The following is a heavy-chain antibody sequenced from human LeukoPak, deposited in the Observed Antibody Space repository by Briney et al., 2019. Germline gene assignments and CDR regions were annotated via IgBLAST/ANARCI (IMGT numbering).Heavy chain of an antibody. V-gene: IGHV3-23*01. D-gene: IGHD3-22*01. CDR3: AKGVGEGEYFYDSSPRPGAFDI. J-gene: IGHJ3*02. CDR2: ISGSGGST. CDR1: EFTFTKYG. Sequence: GGSLRLSCAASEFTFTKYGMTWVRQAPGKGLEWVSAISGSGGSTYYADSVKGRFTISRDNSKNTLYLQMTSLRAEDTAVYYCAKGVGEGEYFYDSSPRPGAFDIWGQGTMVTVSS.